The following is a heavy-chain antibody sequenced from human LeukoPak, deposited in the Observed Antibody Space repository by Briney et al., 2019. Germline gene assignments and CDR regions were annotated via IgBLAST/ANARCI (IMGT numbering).Heavy chain of an antibody. Sequence: ASVKVSCKASGYTFTSYYMHWVRQAPGQGLEWMGIINPSGGSTSYAQKFQGRVTMTRDTSTSTVYMELSSLRSEDTAVYYCATENAGNPITGGTAVDYWGQGTLVTVSS. CDR1: GYTFTSYY. V-gene: IGHV1-46*01. J-gene: IGHJ4*02. CDR3: ATENAGNPITGGTAVDY. D-gene: IGHD1-20*01. CDR2: INPSGGST.